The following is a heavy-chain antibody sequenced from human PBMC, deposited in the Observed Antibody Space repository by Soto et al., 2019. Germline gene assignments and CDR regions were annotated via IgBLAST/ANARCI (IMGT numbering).Heavy chain of an antibody. CDR1: GFTFSSYS. CDR3: ARERGPGYCSGGSCYYYYGMDV. V-gene: IGHV3-21*01. Sequence: GGSLRLSCAASGFTFSSYSMNWVRQAPGKGLEWVSSISSSSYIYYADSVKGRFTISRDNAKNSLYLQMNSLRAEDTAVYYCARERGPGYCSGGSCYYYYGMDVWGQGTTVTVSS. D-gene: IGHD2-15*01. J-gene: IGHJ6*02. CDR2: ISSSSYI.